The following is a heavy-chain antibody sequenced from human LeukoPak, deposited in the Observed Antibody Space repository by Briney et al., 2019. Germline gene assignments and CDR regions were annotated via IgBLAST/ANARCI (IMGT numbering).Heavy chain of an antibody. D-gene: IGHD3-3*01. Sequence: KSSETLSLTCTVFGGSMTNYYWSWIRRPPGKGLEWIGEINHSGSTNYNPSLKSRVTISVDTSKNQFSLKLSSVTAADTAVYYCARETRALIKLRPRTYGMDVWGQGTTVTVSS. J-gene: IGHJ6*02. V-gene: IGHV4-34*01. CDR1: GGSMTNYY. CDR2: INHSGST. CDR3: ARETRALIKLRPRTYGMDV.